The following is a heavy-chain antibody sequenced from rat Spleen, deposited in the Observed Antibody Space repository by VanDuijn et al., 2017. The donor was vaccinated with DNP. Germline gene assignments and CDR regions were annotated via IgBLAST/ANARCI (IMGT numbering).Heavy chain of an antibody. J-gene: IGHJ4*01. CDR2: ITNSGGST. V-gene: IGHV5-27*01. Sequence: EVQLVESGGGLVQPGRSLKLSCAASGFTFSNYGMAWVRQAPTKGLEWVASITNSGGSTYYRDSVKGRFTISRDNAKSTLYLQMDSLRSEDTATYYCTTGPYSSYYYAMDAWGQGTSVTVSS. CDR3: TTGPYSSYYYAMDA. CDR1: GFTFSNYG. D-gene: IGHD1-2*01.